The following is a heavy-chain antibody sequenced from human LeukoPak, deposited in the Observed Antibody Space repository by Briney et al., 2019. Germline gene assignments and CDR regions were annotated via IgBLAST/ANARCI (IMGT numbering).Heavy chain of an antibody. CDR3: ARVDEDSGGYSDFDY. D-gene: IGHD3-22*01. Sequence: ASVKVSCKASGYTFTGYYMHWVRQAPGQGLEWMGWINPNSGGTNYAQKFQGRVTMTRDTSISTAYMELSRLRSDDTAVYYCARVDEDSGGYSDFDYWGQGTLVTVSS. J-gene: IGHJ4*02. V-gene: IGHV1-2*02. CDR2: INPNSGGT. CDR1: GYTFTGYY.